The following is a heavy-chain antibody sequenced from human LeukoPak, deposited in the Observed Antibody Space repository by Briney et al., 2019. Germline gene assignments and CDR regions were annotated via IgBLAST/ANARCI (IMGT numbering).Heavy chain of an antibody. V-gene: IGHV4-39*07. D-gene: IGHD3-10*01. CDR2: IYYSGST. CDR3: ARDRWFGELPMRPYYFDY. Sequence: SETLSLTCSVSGGSISSNSYYWAWIRQPPGKGLEWIGSIYYSGSTYYNPSLKSRVTISVDTSKNQFSLKLSSVTAADTAVYYCARDRWFGELPMRPYYFDYWGQGTLVTVSS. CDR1: GGSISSNSYY. J-gene: IGHJ4*02.